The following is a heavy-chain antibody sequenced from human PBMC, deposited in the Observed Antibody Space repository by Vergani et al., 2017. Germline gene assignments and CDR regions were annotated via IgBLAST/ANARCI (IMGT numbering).Heavy chain of an antibody. V-gene: IGHV3-15*01. CDR1: GFTFSNAW. J-gene: IGHJ4*02. CDR2: IKSKTDGGTT. CDR3: RANPASTTDY. Sequence: EVQLVESGGGLVKPGGSLRLSCAASGFTFSNAWMSWVRQAPWKGLEWVGRIKSKTDGGTTDYAAPVKGRFTISIDDSQNTLYLQMNSLKTEDTAVYYCRANPASTTDYWGQGTLVTVSS. D-gene: IGHD1-14*01.